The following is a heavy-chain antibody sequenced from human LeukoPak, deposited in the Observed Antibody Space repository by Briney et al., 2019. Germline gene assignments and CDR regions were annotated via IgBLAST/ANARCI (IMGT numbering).Heavy chain of an antibody. CDR2: ISSRSSSI. D-gene: IGHD6-13*01. V-gene: IGHV3-21*01. CDR3: ARTATDTGEFDY. J-gene: IGHJ4*02. Sequence: PGGSLRLSCAACGFTFISYSMNWVRQAAGRGLECVSSISSRSSSIYYADPVTGRFPISRDDAKNSLYLQMTSLRAEDTAVYYCARTATDTGEFDYWGQGTLVTVSS. CDR1: GFTFISYS.